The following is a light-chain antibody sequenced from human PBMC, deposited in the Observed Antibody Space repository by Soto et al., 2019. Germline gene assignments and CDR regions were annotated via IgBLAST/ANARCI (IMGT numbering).Light chain of an antibody. CDR3: SSYTSSSIPYV. CDR2: EVS. J-gene: IGLJ1*01. CDR1: SSDVGAYSH. Sequence: QSALTQPASVSGSPGQSITISCTGTSSDVGAYSHVSWYQQHPGKAPKLMIYEVSNRPSGVSNRFSGSKSGNTASLTISGLQAEDEADYYCSSYTSSSIPYVFGTGTKVTVL. V-gene: IGLV2-14*01.